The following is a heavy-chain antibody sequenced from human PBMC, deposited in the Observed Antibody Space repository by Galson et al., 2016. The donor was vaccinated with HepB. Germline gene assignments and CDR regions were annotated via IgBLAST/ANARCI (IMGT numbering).Heavy chain of an antibody. CDR1: GGSISSAFW. V-gene: IGHV4-4*02. CDR3: VRETDYSHPNWFDP. D-gene: IGHD4-11*01. CDR2: VHNIGFT. J-gene: IGHJ5*02. Sequence: ETLSLTCAVSGGSISSAFWWTWVRQPPGKELEWVGQVHNIGFTNYNPSLKSRATISVDKSKNEFSLKLASVAAADTAVYYCVRETDYSHPNWFDPWGQGTLVTVSS.